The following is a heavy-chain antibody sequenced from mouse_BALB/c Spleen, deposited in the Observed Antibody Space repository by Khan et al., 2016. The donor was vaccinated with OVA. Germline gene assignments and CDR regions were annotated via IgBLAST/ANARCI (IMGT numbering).Heavy chain of an antibody. V-gene: IGHV9-3-1*01. Sequence: QIQLVQSGPELKKPGETVKISCKASGYTFTNYGMNWVKQAPGKGLKWMGWINTYTGEATYVDDFKGRFAFSLETSASTAYLQINTLKNEATATYFGARGGLYYGNYVGAYWGQGTLVTVSA. J-gene: IGHJ3*01. CDR1: GYTFTNYG. CDR3: ARGGLYYGNYVGAY. CDR2: INTYTGEA. D-gene: IGHD2-1*01.